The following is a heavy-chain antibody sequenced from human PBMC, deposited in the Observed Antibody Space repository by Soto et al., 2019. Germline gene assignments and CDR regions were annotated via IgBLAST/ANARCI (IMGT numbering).Heavy chain of an antibody. Sequence: QVQLQESGPGLVKPSETLSLTCTVSGGSISTYYWNWIRQPAGKGLVWIGHIYFTGSTNYNTSLKSRVTMSLDTSNNHFSLKLSSVTAADTAGYYCARFKSAAGMDWGQGTLVTVAS. V-gene: IGHV4-4*07. CDR3: ARFKSAAGMD. J-gene: IGHJ4*02. CDR2: IYFTGST. CDR1: GGSISTYY. D-gene: IGHD6-13*01.